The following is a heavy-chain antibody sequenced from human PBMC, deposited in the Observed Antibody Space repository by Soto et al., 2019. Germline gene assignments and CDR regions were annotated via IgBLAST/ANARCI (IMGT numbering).Heavy chain of an antibody. Sequence: EVQLVESGGGLVRPGGSLRLSCAASGFTFSYYWMHWVRQAPGKGLVWVSRIHSDGSSTTYADFVKGRFIISRDNDSNTVELQMNSVRVEDTAVYYCARGDRGAFDLWGQGTVVTVSS. D-gene: IGHD1-26*01. CDR2: IHSDGSST. CDR1: GFTFSYYW. J-gene: IGHJ3*01. CDR3: ARGDRGAFDL. V-gene: IGHV3-74*01.